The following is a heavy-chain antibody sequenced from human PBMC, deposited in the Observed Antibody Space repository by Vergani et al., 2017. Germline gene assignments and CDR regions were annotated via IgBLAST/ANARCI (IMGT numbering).Heavy chain of an antibody. CDR2: IYYSGST. J-gene: IGHJ4*02. CDR3: ARGSSWYVYYFDY. D-gene: IGHD6-13*01. CDR1: GGSISSGGYY. Sequence: QVQLQESGPGLVKPSQTLSLTCTVSGGSISSGGYYWSWTRQHPGKGLEWIGYIYYSGSTNYNPSLKSRVTISVDTSKNQFSLKLSSVTAADTAVYYCARGSSWYVYYFDYWGQGTLVTVSS. V-gene: IGHV4-31*03.